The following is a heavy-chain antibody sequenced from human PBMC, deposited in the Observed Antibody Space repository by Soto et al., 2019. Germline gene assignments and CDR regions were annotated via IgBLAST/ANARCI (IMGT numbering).Heavy chain of an antibody. CDR1: GYTFTSYG. J-gene: IGHJ4*02. CDR2: ISAYNGNT. D-gene: IGHD3-10*01. Sequence: QVQLVQSGAEVKKPRASVKVSCKASGYTFTSYGISWVRQAPGQGLEWMGWISAYNGNTNYAQKLQGRVTMTTDTSTSTAYMELRSLRSDDTAVYYCARTAELLWFGDQGGYWGQGTLVTVSS. CDR3: ARTAELLWFGDQGGY. V-gene: IGHV1-18*01.